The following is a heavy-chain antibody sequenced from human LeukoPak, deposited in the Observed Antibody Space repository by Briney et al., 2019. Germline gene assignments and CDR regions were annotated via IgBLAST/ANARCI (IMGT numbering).Heavy chain of an antibody. V-gene: IGHV3-43*02. J-gene: IGHJ4*02. CDR3: ARESGKFDY. Sequence: GGSLRLSCVASGLPIADFAMHWVRQAPGKGLEWVSLISGDGVSTFYADSVKGRFGISRDNSKNSLSLEMNSLRTEDTAMYYCARESGKFDYWGQGTLVAVSS. CDR2: ISGDGVST. CDR1: GLPIADFA.